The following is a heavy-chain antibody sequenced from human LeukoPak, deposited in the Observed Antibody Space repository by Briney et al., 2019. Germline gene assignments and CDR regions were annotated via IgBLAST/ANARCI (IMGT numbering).Heavy chain of an antibody. J-gene: IGHJ3*02. D-gene: IGHD3-10*01. Sequence: GASVKVSCKASGYTFTSYGISWVRQAPGQGLEWMGWISAYNGNTNYAQKLQGRVTMTTDTSTSTAYMELRSLRSDDTAVYYCARDRSVWQVQGADAFDIWGQGTMVTVSS. CDR2: ISAYNGNT. V-gene: IGHV1-18*01. CDR1: GYTFTSYG. CDR3: ARDRSVWQVQGADAFDI.